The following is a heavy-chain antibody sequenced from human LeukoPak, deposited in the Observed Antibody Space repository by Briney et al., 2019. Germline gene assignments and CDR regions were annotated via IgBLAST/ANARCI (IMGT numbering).Heavy chain of an antibody. D-gene: IGHD5-12*01. Sequence: GGSLRLSCAASGFTFNTYGMHWVRQAPGKGLEWVAVISYDGSNEYFADSVKGRFTISRDNSKNTLYLQMNSLRVEDTAVYYCAASQEYSGYESDYWGQGTLVTVSS. CDR1: GFTFNTYG. CDR2: ISYDGSNE. CDR3: AASQEYSGYESDY. J-gene: IGHJ4*02. V-gene: IGHV3-30*03.